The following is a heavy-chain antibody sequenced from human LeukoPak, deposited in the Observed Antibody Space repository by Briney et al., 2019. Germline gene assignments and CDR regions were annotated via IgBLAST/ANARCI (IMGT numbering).Heavy chain of an antibody. D-gene: IGHD3-22*01. V-gene: IGHV4-61*02. CDR1: GGSISSGSYY. J-gene: IGHJ4*02. CDR3: ARRDYSDSTDYFPLFDN. Sequence: SQTLSLTCTVSGGSISSGSYYWSWIRQPAGKGLEWIGRIYTSGSTNYNPSLKSRVTISVDTSKNQFSLKLSSVTAADTAVYYCARRDYSDSTDYFPLFDNWGQGTLVTVSS. CDR2: IYTSGST.